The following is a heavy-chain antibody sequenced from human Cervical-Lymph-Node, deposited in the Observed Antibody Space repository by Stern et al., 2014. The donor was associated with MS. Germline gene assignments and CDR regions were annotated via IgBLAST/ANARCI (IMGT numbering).Heavy chain of an antibody. CDR1: GYSFTSYW. CDR2: IDPSDSST. J-gene: IGHJ3*02. V-gene: IGHV5-10-1*01. D-gene: IGHD2-15*01. CDR3: ARRCSRRIDAFDI. Sequence: VQLVQSGAEVKKPGESLRISCKGYGYSFTSYWISWVRQMPGKGLEWMGRIDPSDSSTNSSPSFQGHVTISAANSIGTAYLPMSSLKASDTAMYYCARRCSRRIDAFDIWGQGTMVTVSS.